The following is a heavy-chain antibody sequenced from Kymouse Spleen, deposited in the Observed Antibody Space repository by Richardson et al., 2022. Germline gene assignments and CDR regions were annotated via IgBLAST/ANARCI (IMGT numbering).Heavy chain of an antibody. CDR3: ARRSSSGYYYYGMDV. Sequence: QVQLQQWGAGLLKPSETLSLTCAVYGGSFSGYYWSWIRQPPGKGLEWIGEINHSGSTNYNPSLKSRVTISVDTSKNQFSLKLSSVTAADTAVYYCARRSSSGYYYYGMDVWGQGTTVTVSS. CDR2: INHSGST. J-gene: IGHJ6*02. CDR1: GGSFSGYY. V-gene: IGHV4-34*01. D-gene: IGHD6-6*01.